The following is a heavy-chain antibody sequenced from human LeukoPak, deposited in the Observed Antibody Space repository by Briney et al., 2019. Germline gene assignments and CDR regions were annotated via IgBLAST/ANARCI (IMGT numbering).Heavy chain of an antibody. CDR3: ARHSTRWELEAFGY. D-gene: IGHD1-26*01. V-gene: IGHV4-39*01. J-gene: IGHJ4*02. Sequence: SETLSLTCTVSGDSISSSGYYWGWIRQPPGKGLEWIGSIYYSGSTYYNPSLKSRVTISVDTSKNQFSLKLSSVTAADTAVYYCARHSTRWELEAFGYWGQGTLVTVSS. CDR1: GDSISSSGYY. CDR2: IYYSGST.